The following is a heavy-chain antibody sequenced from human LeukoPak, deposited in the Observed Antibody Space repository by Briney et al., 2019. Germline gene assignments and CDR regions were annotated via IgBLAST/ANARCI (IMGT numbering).Heavy chain of an antibody. CDR1: GFSFSDSN. V-gene: IGHV3-64*01. J-gene: IGHJ4*02. Sequence: GGSLRLSCVVSGFSFSDSNMNWVRQAPGKGLEYVSAISSNGGSTYYANSVKGRFTISRDNSKNTLYLQMGSLRAEDMAVYYCARVSRSGYGGYWGQGTLVTVSS. CDR2: ISSNGGST. D-gene: IGHD5-12*01. CDR3: ARVSRSGYGGY.